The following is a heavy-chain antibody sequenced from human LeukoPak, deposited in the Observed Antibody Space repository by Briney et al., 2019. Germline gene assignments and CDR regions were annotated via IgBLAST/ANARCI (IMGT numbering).Heavy chain of an antibody. V-gene: IGHV4-34*01. Sequence: SETLSLTCAVYGGSFSGYYWSWIRQPPGKGLEWIGEINHSGSTNYNPSLKSRVTISVDTSKNQFSLKLSSVTAADTDVYYCARVRYTYYYGSGSSPTKYYMDVWGKGTTVTVSS. D-gene: IGHD3-10*01. CDR2: INHSGST. J-gene: IGHJ6*03. CDR1: GGSFSGYY. CDR3: ARVRYTYYYGSGSSPTKYYMDV.